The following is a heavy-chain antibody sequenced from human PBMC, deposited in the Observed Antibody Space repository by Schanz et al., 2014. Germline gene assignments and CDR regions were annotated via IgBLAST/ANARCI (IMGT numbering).Heavy chain of an antibody. CDR3: ARDSIIRDMGPFDP. J-gene: IGHJ5*02. CDR2: IGYSGVPI. V-gene: IGHV3-11*04. CDR1: GFTFSDHF. Sequence: VKLVESGGGLVQPGGSLRLSCAASGFTFSDHFMDWVRQAPGKGLEWIAYIGYSGVPIYYANSVKGRFTVSRDNAKNSVHLQMNGLRAEDTAVYYCARDSIIRDMGPFDPWGQGTLVVVSS.